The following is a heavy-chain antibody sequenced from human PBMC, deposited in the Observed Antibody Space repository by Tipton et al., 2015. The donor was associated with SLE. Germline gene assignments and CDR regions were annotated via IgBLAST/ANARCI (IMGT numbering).Heavy chain of an antibody. CDR1: GFTFSRYW. J-gene: IGHJ4*02. D-gene: IGHD6-6*01. CDR3: ARSWGSSNY. V-gene: IGHV3-48*03. Sequence: SLRLSCEASGFTFSRYWMTWVRQGPGKGLEWLSYIGSGANGATYYADSVKGRFTISRDNAKNSLYLQMNSLRAEDTAVYFCARSWGSSNYWGQGTPVTVSA. CDR2: IGSGANGAT.